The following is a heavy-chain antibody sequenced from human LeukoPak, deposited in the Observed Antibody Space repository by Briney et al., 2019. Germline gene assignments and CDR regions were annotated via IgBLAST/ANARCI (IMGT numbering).Heavy chain of an antibody. CDR1: GFTFSSYA. Sequence: GGSLRLSCAASGFTFSSYAMSWVRQAPGKGLEWVSAISGSGGSTYYADSVKGRFTISRDNSKNTLYLQMNSLRAEDTAVYYCAKGERITMIVVVTPPDYWGQGTLVTVS. J-gene: IGHJ4*02. D-gene: IGHD3-22*01. CDR3: AKGERITMIVVVTPPDY. CDR2: ISGSGGST. V-gene: IGHV3-23*01.